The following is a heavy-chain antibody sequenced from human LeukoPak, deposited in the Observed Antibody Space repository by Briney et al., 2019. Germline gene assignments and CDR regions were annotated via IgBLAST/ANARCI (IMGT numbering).Heavy chain of an antibody. V-gene: IGHV4-39*07. Sequence: PSETLSLTCTVSGGSISSSSYYWGWIRQPPGTGLEWIGSIYYSGSTYYNPSLKSRVTISVDTSKNQFSLKLSSVTAADTAVYYCARSTYYDFWSGYEDMGGFDYWGQGTLVTVSS. CDR3: ARSTYYDFWSGYEDMGGFDY. D-gene: IGHD3-3*01. J-gene: IGHJ4*02. CDR1: GGSISSSSYY. CDR2: IYYSGST.